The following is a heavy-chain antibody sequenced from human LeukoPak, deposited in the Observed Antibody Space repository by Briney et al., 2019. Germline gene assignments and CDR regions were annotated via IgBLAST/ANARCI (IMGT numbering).Heavy chain of an antibody. CDR3: AKAYPGYSSSWYAVLGPYYFDY. CDR2: ISWNSGSI. J-gene: IGHJ4*02. CDR1: GFTFDDYA. D-gene: IGHD6-13*01. V-gene: IGHV3-9*01. Sequence: GGSLRLSCAASGFTFDDYAMPWVRQAPGKGLEWVSGISWNSGSIGYADSVKGRFTISRDNAKNSLYLQMNSLRAEDTALYYCAKAYPGYSSSWYAVLGPYYFDYWGQGTLVTVSS.